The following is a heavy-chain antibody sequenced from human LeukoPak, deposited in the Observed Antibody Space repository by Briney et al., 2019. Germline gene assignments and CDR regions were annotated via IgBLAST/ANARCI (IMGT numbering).Heavy chain of an antibody. Sequence: SETLSLTCTVSGGSISSGDYYWSWIRQPPGQGLEWIGYIYYRGSTYYNPSLKSRVIISVDTSKNQFSLKLSSVTAADTAVYYCARDQQLVRSSFDYWGQGTLVTVSS. V-gene: IGHV4-30-4*01. CDR1: GGSISSGDYY. CDR3: ARDQQLVRSSFDY. CDR2: IYYRGST. J-gene: IGHJ4*02. D-gene: IGHD6-13*01.